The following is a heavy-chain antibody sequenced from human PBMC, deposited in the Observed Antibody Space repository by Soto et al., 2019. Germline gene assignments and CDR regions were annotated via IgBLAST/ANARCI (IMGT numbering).Heavy chain of an antibody. CDR1: DGSISSGGYY. V-gene: IGHV4-31*03. Sequence: SETLSLTCTVSDGSISSGGYYWSWIRQHPGKGLEWIGYIYYSGSTYYNPSLKRRVTISVDTSKNQFSLQLSSVTAADTAVYYCARNLHTTANYYYYGMDVWGQGTTVTVSS. CDR3: ARNLHTTANYYYYGMDV. J-gene: IGHJ6*02. CDR2: IYYSGST.